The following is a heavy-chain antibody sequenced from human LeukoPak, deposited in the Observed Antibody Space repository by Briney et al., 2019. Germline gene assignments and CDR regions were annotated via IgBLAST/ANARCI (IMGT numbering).Heavy chain of an antibody. J-gene: IGHJ6*03. CDR2: ISGSGGGT. V-gene: IGHV3-23*01. CDR1: GFTFSTYA. CDR3: AKSSGWQYYYYYMDV. Sequence: GGSLRLSCAASGFTFSTYAMSWVRQAPGKGLEWVSSISGSGGGTYYADSVKGRFTISRDNSKNTLYLQMNSLRAEDTAVYYCAKSSGWQYYYYYMDVWGKGTTVTVSS. D-gene: IGHD6-19*01.